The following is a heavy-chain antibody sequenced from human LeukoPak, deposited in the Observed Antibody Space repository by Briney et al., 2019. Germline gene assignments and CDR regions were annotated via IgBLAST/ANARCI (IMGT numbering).Heavy chain of an antibody. J-gene: IGHJ4*02. Sequence: GGSLRLSCAASGFTFSSYEMNWVRQAPGKGLEWVSYISSSGSTIYYADSVKGRFTISRDNAKNSLYLQMNSLRAEDTAVYYCASVLYDILTDSYFDYWGQGTLVTVSS. CDR3: ASVLYDILTDSYFDY. CDR1: GFTFSSYE. CDR2: ISSSGSTI. D-gene: IGHD3-9*01. V-gene: IGHV3-48*03.